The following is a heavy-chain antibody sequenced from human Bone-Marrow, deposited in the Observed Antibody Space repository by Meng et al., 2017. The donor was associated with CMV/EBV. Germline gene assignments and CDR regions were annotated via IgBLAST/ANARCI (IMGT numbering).Heavy chain of an antibody. D-gene: IGHD3-10*01. CDR3: ARGPNYGSGSYYSD. CDR1: GGSIRSSSDY. V-gene: IGHV4-39*07. J-gene: IGHJ4*02. Sequence: GSLRLSCSVSGGSIRSSSDYWGWIRQPPGKGLEWIGSIYYSGTTYSNPSLKRRVTISVDTSKSQFSLKLSSVTAADTGVYYCARGPNYGSGSYYSDWGQGKLVPVSS. CDR2: IYYSGTT.